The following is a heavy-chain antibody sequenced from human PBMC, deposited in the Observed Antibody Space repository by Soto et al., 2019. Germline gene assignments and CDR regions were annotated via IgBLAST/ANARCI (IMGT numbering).Heavy chain of an antibody. CDR2: IYYTGST. Sequence: QVQLQESGPGLVKPSETLSLTCTVSGGSISPYYWSWIRQPPGKGLEWIGYIYYTGSTNYSPSLKSRVTISLATSKNHFSLKLNSLTAADTAVYYCARGSPLSSSFPLDYWGQGTLVAVSS. D-gene: IGHD6-6*01. V-gene: IGHV4-59*12. CDR1: GGSISPYY. J-gene: IGHJ4*02. CDR3: ARGSPLSSSFPLDY.